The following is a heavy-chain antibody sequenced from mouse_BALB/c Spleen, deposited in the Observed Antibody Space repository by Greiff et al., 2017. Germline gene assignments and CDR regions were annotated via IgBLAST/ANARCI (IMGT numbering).Heavy chain of an antibody. Sequence: EVQLQQSGAELVRPGALVKLSCKASGFNIKDYYMHWVKQRPEQGLEWIGWIDPENGNTIYDPKFQGKASITADTSSNTAYLQLSSLTSEDTAVYYCARTGTGVAYWGQGTLVTVSA. V-gene: IGHV14-1*02. CDR3: ARTGTGVAY. CDR2: IDPENGNT. CDR1: GFNIKDYY. J-gene: IGHJ3*01. D-gene: IGHD3-3*01.